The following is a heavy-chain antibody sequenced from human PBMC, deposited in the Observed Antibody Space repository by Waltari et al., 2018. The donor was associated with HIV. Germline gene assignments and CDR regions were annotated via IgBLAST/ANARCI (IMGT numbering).Heavy chain of an antibody. CDR2: SNKSGYDV. CDR1: GFKFDLFT. Sequence: DVQLVESGGGLVKPGQSLKLSCIASGFKFDLFTMTWVRQAPGGGLEWVASSNKSGYDVYYSDSLKGRVTISRDNTKKSLLLQVNSLTADDTGLYFCVRDRTSETTGDFDSWGQGVPVIVSS. J-gene: IGHJ4*02. V-gene: IGHV3-21*02. CDR3: VRDRTSETTGDFDS. D-gene: IGHD1-1*01.